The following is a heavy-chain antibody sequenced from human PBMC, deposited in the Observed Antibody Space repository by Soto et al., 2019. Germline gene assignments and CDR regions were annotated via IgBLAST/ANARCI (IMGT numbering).Heavy chain of an antibody. CDR2: ISSSSSSI. D-gene: IGHD2-8*01. Sequence: EVQLGESGAGRVKPGGSLRLSCAASGFTFSSYSMNWLRQAPGKGLEWVSSISSSSSSIYYADSVKGRFTISRDNAKNSLYLQMNSLRAEDTAVYYCARDLGYCTNGVCRTDTDVWGKGTTVTVSS. J-gene: IGHJ6*03. CDR3: ARDLGYCTNGVCRTDTDV. CDR1: GFTFSSYS. V-gene: IGHV3-21*01.